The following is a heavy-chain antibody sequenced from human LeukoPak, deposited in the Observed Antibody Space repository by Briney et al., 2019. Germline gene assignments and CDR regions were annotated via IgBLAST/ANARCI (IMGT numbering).Heavy chain of an antibody. Sequence: SETLSLTCTVSGDSIISTSYYWGWIRQPPGKGLEWIGNIYYSGSTYYNPSLKSRVTISVDTSKNQFSLKLSSVTAADTAVYYCARLYYGSGTYWGQGTLVSVS. V-gene: IGHV4-39*01. D-gene: IGHD3-10*01. CDR1: GDSIISTSYY. CDR3: ARLYYGSGTY. CDR2: IYYSGST. J-gene: IGHJ4*02.